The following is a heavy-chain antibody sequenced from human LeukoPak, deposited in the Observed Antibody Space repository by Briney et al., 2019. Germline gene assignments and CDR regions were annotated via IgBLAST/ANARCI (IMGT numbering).Heavy chain of an antibody. CDR1: GLTLISYA. CDR3: AKARYCSGGSCYSDY. J-gene: IGHJ4*02. D-gene: IGHD2-15*01. CDR2: ISGSGGST. V-gene: IGHV3-23*01. Sequence: PGGSLRLSCAASGLTLISYAMNWVRQAPGRGLEWVSGISGSGGSTYYADSVRGRFTISRDNSKNTLYLQMNSLRAEDTAVYYYAKARYCSGGSCYSDYWGQGTLVSVSS.